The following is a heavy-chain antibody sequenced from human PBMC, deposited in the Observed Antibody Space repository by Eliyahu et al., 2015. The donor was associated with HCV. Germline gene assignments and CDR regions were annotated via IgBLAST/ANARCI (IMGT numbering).Heavy chain of an antibody. CDR3: AKSKQWLILQHEY. CDR1: GYXFTGYY. Sequence: QVRLEXSGAEXKKPXXXVKVSCKASGYXFTGYYIXWVRQAPGQGLEWMGWINPDSGGTHYAQKFEGRVTMTRDTSINTAYMEMSRLRSDDTAVYYCAKSKQWLILQHEYWGQGSLVTVSS. D-gene: IGHD6-19*01. J-gene: IGHJ4*02. CDR2: INPDSGGT. V-gene: IGHV1-2*02.